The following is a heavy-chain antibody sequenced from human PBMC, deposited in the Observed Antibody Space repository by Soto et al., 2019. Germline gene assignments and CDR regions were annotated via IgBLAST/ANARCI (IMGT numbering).Heavy chain of an antibody. CDR1: GGSISSYY. CDR3: ARQIYDSSGYYYAY. V-gene: IGHV4-59*08. CDR2: IYYSGNT. J-gene: IGHJ4*02. Sequence: NPSETLSLTCTVSGGSISSYYWSWIRQPPGKGLEWIGYIYYSGNTYYNPSLKSRVTISVDKSKSQLFLKLSSVTAPDTAVYYCARQIYDSSGYYYAYWGQGTLVTVSS. D-gene: IGHD3-22*01.